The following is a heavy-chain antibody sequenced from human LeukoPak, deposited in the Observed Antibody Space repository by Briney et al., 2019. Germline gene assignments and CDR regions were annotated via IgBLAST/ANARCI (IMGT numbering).Heavy chain of an antibody. D-gene: IGHD3-16*01. Sequence: SETLSLTCTVSGGSISSYYWSWIRQPAGKGLEWIGRIYTSGSTNYNPSLKSRVTISVDKSKNQFSLKLSSVTAADTAVYYCARVQRLGGKYYFDYWGKGTLVTVSS. CDR3: ARVQRLGGKYYFDY. CDR2: IYTSGST. CDR1: GGSISSYY. J-gene: IGHJ4*02. V-gene: IGHV4-4*07.